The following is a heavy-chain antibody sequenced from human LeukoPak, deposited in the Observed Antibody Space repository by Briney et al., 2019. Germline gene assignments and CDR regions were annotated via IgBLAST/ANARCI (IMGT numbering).Heavy chain of an antibody. J-gene: IGHJ4*02. CDR1: GFTFSSYE. Sequence: GGSLRLSCAASGFTFSSYEMNWVRQGPGKGLEWVSYISPSGNTIYYADSVKGRFTISRDNAWNTLPLQMNSLRAEDTALYYCTRGVPGDYWGQGTQVTVSS. CDR2: ISPSGNTI. D-gene: IGHD1-1*01. V-gene: IGHV3-48*03. CDR3: TRGVPGDY.